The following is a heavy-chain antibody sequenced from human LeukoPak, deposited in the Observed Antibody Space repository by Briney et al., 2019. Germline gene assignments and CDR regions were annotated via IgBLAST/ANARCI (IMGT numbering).Heavy chain of an antibody. J-gene: IGHJ5*02. CDR2: IYFSGST. D-gene: IGHD3-10*01. V-gene: IGHV4-39*01. Sequence: PSETLSLTCTVSGGSINTSSYYWGWIRQPPGKGLEWIGSIYFSGSTYYNPSLKSRVTISVDTSKNQFSLKLSSVTAADTAVYFCARGGYYGSGNDFRFDPWGQGTLVTVSS. CDR3: ARGGYYGSGNDFRFDP. CDR1: GGSINTSSYY.